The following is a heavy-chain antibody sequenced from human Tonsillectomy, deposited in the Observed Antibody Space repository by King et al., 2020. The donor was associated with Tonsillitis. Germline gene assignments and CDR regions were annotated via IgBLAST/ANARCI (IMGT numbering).Heavy chain of an antibody. Sequence: QLVQSGGGLVQPGRSLRLSCTASGFTFGDYAMSWFRQAPGKGLEWVGFIRSKAYGGTTEYAASVKGRFTNSRDDSKSIAYLQMNSLKTEDTAFYYCTRDPGYSRSYYLSGAFDIWGQGTMVTVSS. CDR1: GFTFGDYA. CDR2: IRSKAYGGTT. D-gene: IGHD6-13*01. CDR3: TRDPGYSRSYYLSGAFDI. J-gene: IGHJ3*02. V-gene: IGHV3-49*03.